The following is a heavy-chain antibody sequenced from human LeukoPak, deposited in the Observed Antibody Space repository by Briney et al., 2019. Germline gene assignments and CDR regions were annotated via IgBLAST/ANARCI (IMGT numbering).Heavy chain of an antibody. V-gene: IGHV1-18*01. D-gene: IGHD2-15*01. Sequence: ASVKVSCKASGYTLTSYGISWVRQAPGQGLEWMGCTSAYNGQTNYAQKFQARVTMTTDTSTTTAYMELRNLRSDDTAVYYCARSSHRISVVAATDLWDWFDPWGQGTLVTVSS. CDR3: ARSSHRISVVAATDLWDWFDP. CDR2: TSAYNGQT. CDR1: GYTLTSYG. J-gene: IGHJ5*02.